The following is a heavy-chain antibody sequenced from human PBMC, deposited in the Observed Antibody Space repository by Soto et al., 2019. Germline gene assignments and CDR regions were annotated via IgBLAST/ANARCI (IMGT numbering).Heavy chain of an antibody. J-gene: IGHJ6*02. D-gene: IGHD7-27*01. CDR1: GFTFSSYW. CDR2: IKQDGSEK. V-gene: IGHV3-7*01. CDR3: ATNWDHYYYYGMDV. Sequence: EVQLVESGGGLVQPGGSLRLSCAASGFTFSSYWMSWVRQAPGKGLEWVANIKQDGSEKYYVDSVKGRFTISRDNAKNSLYLQMNSLRAEDTAVYYCATNWDHYYYYGMDVWGQGTTVTVSS.